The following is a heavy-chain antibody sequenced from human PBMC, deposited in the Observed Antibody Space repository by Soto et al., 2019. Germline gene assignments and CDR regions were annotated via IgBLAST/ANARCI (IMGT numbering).Heavy chain of an antibody. D-gene: IGHD3-22*01. CDR3: AAYYYDSSGYNYYGMDV. CDR2: ISYDGSNK. J-gene: IGHJ6*02. Sequence: PGGSLRLSCAASGFTFSSYGMHWVRQAPGKGLEWVAVISYDGSNKYYADSVKGRFTISRDNSKNTLYLQMNSLRAEDTAVYYCAAYYYDSSGYNYYGMDVWGQGTTVTVSS. CDR1: GFTFSSYG. V-gene: IGHV3-30*03.